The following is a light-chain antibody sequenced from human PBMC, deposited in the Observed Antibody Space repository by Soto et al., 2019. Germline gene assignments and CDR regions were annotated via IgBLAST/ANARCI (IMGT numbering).Light chain of an antibody. CDR3: QKYNSAPHT. CDR1: QDISNY. V-gene: IGKV1-27*01. CDR2: AAS. Sequence: DIQMTQSPSSLSASVGDRVTITCRTSQDISNYLAWYQQKPGKVPKLLIYAASTLQSGVPSRFSGGGSGTDFSLTISGLQPEDVATYYCQKYNSAPHTFGGGTKVEIQ. J-gene: IGKJ4*01.